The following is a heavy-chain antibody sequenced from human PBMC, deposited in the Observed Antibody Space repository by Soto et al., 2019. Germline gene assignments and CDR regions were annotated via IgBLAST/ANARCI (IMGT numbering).Heavy chain of an antibody. Sequence: SETLSLTCAVYGGSFSGYYWSWIRQPPGKGLEWIGEINHSGSTNYNPSLKSRVTISVDTSKNQFSLKLSSVTAADTAVYYCARAPGLRKKQHYHYYMDVWGKGTTVIVSS. CDR1: GGSFSGYY. CDR2: INHSGST. J-gene: IGHJ6*03. V-gene: IGHV4-34*01. D-gene: IGHD5-12*01. CDR3: ARAPGLRKKQHYHYYMDV.